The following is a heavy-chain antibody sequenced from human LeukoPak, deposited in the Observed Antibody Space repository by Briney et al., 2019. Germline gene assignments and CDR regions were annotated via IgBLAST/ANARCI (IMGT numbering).Heavy chain of an antibody. CDR3: AREDGYNFDFDY. J-gene: IGHJ4*02. CDR2: IIPILGIA. V-gene: IGHV1-69*04. CDR1: GGTFSSYA. Sequence: SVKVSCKASGGTFSSYAISWVRQAPGQGLEWMGRIIPILGIANYAQKFQGRVTITADKSTSTAYMELSSLRSEDTAAYYCAREDGYNFDFDYWGQGTLVTVSS. D-gene: IGHD5-24*01.